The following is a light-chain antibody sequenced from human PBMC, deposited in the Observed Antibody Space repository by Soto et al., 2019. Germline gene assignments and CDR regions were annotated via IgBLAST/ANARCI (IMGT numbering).Light chain of an antibody. CDR1: QTISSY. J-gene: IGKJ5*01. CDR2: AAS. Sequence: EIVLTQSPATLSLSPGERATLSFSASQTISSYLLWYQQKPGQAPRLLIYAASNRATGITARFSGSGSETDFTLTNSSLEPEDFAVYYCQHRINWPLTFGQRTRLEIK. CDR3: QHRINWPLT. V-gene: IGKV3-11*01.